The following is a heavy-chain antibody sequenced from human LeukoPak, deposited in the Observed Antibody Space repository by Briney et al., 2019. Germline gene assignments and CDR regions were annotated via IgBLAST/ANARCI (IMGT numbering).Heavy chain of an antibody. Sequence: GGSLRLSCAASGFTFYKYAMSWARQALGKGLEWVSTISPDGGGTYYSDSVKGRFTISRDNSKNTLSLQMNSLRVEDTAVYYCDAADYWGQGTLVIVSS. V-gene: IGHV3-23*01. CDR3: DAADY. CDR2: ISPDGGGT. CDR1: GFTFYKYA. J-gene: IGHJ4*02.